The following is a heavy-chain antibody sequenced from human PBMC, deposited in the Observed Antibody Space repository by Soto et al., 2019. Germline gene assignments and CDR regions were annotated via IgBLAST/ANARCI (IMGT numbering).Heavy chain of an antibody. J-gene: IGHJ4*02. V-gene: IGHV3-23*01. CDR2: LSGSGGST. CDR3: ARDRYCSGGSCYLNY. CDR1: GFTFSSYA. D-gene: IGHD2-15*01. Sequence: GRSLRLSCAASGFTFSSYAMSWVHQAPGKGLEWVSALSGSGGSTYYADSVKGRFTISRDNSKNTLSLQMNSLRAEDTAIYYFARDRYCSGGSCYLNYWGQGTLVTVSS.